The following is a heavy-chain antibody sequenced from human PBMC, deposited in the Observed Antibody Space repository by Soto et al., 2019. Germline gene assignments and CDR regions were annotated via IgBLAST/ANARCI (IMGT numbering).Heavy chain of an antibody. D-gene: IGHD6-19*01. CDR2: IYPGDSDT. CDR1: GYSFTSYC. V-gene: IGHV5-51*01. Sequence: GESLKIAGKGSGYSFTSYCIGWVRQMPWKGLEWMGIIYPGDSDTRYSPSFQGQVTISADKSISTAYLQWSSLKASDTAMYYCARQTGYSSGWSDAFDIWGQGTMVTVSS. CDR3: ARQTGYSSGWSDAFDI. J-gene: IGHJ3*02.